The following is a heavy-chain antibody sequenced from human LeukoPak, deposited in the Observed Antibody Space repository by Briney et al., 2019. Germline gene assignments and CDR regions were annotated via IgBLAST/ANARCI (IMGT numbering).Heavy chain of an antibody. CDR1: GFTFSSYA. Sequence: PGGSLRLSCAASGFTFSSYAMSWVRQAPGKGLEWVSAISGSGGSTYYADSVKGRFTISRDNSKNTLYLQMNSLRAEDTAVYYCAKPFHYYDSSGYSHFDYWGQGTLVTVSS. D-gene: IGHD3-22*01. J-gene: IGHJ4*02. CDR2: ISGSGGST. V-gene: IGHV3-23*01. CDR3: AKPFHYYDSSGYSHFDY.